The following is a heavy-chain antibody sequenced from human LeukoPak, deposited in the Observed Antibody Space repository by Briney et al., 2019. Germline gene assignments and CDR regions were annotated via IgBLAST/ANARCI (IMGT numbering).Heavy chain of an antibody. CDR2: IIPIFGTA. V-gene: IGHV1-69*06. D-gene: IGHD3-22*01. CDR1: GGTFSSYA. CDR3: ARPSDSSGYYWPTGSFDI. J-gene: IGHJ3*02. Sequence: SVKVSCKASGGTFSSYAISWVRQAPGQGLEWMGRIIPIFGTANYAQKFQGRVTITADKSTSTAYMELSSLRSEDTAVYYGARPSDSSGYYWPTGSFDIWGQGTMVTVSS.